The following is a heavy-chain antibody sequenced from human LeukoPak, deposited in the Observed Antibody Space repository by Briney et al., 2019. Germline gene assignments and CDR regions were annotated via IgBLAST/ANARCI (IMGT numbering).Heavy chain of an antibody. D-gene: IGHD2-2*01. CDR2: ISSSSSYI. Sequence: GGSLRLSCAASGFTFSSYWMSWVRQAPGKGLEWVSSISSSSSYIYYADSVKGRFTISRDNAKNSLYLQMNSLRAEDTAVYYCARVRAYCSSTSCYALYYYYYYMDVWGKGTTVTISS. CDR1: GFTFSSYW. V-gene: IGHV3-21*01. J-gene: IGHJ6*03. CDR3: ARVRAYCSSTSCYALYYYYYYMDV.